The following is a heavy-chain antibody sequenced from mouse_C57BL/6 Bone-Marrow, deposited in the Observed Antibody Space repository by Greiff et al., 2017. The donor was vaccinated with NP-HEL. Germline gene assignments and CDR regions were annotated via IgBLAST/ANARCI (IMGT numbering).Heavy chain of an antibody. Sequence: EVQVVESGGGLVQPGGSLKLSCAASGIDFSRYWMSWVRRAPGKGLEWIGEINPDSSTINYAPSLKDKFIISRDNAKNTLYLQMSKVRSEDTALYYCARPDYYGSSYWYFDVWGTGTTVTVSS. J-gene: IGHJ1*03. D-gene: IGHD1-1*01. CDR3: ARPDYYGSSYWYFDV. CDR2: INPDSSTI. V-gene: IGHV4-1*01. CDR1: GIDFSRYW.